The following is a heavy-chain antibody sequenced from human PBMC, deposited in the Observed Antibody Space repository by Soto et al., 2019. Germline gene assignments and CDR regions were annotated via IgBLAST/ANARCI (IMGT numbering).Heavy chain of an antibody. Sequence: QVQLVQSGAEVKKPGSSVKVSCKASGGTFSSYTISWVRQAPGQGLEWMGRIIPILGIANYAQKFQGRVTITADKSTXXAXMXXSSLRSEDTAVYYCARERYYDSSGYKPYYYYGMDVWGQGTTVTVSS. D-gene: IGHD3-22*01. V-gene: IGHV1-69*08. CDR3: ARERYYDSSGYKPYYYYGMDV. CDR1: GGTFSSYT. CDR2: IIPILGIA. J-gene: IGHJ6*02.